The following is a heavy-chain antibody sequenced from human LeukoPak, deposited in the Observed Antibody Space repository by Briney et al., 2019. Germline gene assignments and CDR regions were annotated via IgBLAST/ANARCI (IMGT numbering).Heavy chain of an antibody. J-gene: IGHJ4*02. CDR1: GGSFSGYY. V-gene: IGHV4-34*01. CDR2: INHSGST. CDR3: ARGLGIAAAGTYKTFDY. Sequence: SEILSLTCAVYGGSFSGYYWSWIRQPPGKGLEWVGEINHSGSTNYNPSLKSRVTISVDTSKNQFSLKLSSVTAADTAVYYCARGLGIAAAGTYKTFDYWGQGTLVTVSS. D-gene: IGHD6-13*01.